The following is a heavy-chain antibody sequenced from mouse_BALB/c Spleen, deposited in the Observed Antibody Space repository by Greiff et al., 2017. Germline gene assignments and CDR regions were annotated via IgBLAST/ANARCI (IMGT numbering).Heavy chain of an antibody. J-gene: IGHJ4*01. D-gene: IGHD4-1*01. Sequence: KQPGSELVRPGASVKLSCKASGYTFTSYWMHWVKQRHGQGLEWIGNIYPGSGSTNYDEKFKSKGTLTVDTSSSTAYMHLSSLTSEDSAVYYCLTGTDYAMDYWGQGTSVTVSS. CDR3: LTGTDYAMDY. V-gene: IGHV1S22*01. CDR2: IYPGSGST. CDR1: GYTFTSYW.